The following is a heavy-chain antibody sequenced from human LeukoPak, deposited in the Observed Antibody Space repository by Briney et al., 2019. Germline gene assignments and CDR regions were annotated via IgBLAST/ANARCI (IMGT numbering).Heavy chain of an antibody. CDR1: GFTFRTYA. CDR2: ISNDAYNK. D-gene: IGHD4/OR15-4a*01. CDR3: SRDFSGASRIDY. Sequence: GGSLRLSCAASGFTFRTYAMHWVRQAPGKGMEWVAVISNDAYNKYYADSVKGRFTISRDNSKNTLYLEMNSLRAEDTAVYYCSRDFSGASRIDYWGQGTLATVSS. V-gene: IGHV3-30-3*01. J-gene: IGHJ4*02.